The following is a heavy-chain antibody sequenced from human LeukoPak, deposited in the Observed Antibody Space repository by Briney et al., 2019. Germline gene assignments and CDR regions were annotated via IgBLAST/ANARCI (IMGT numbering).Heavy chain of an antibody. CDR3: AEGGFGVVRYYFDY. D-gene: IGHD3-3*01. Sequence: GGSLRLSCAASGFTFSSYGMHWVRQAPGKGLEWVAVISYDGSNKYYADSVKGRFTISRDNSKNTLYLQMNSLRAEDTAAYYCAEGGFGVVRYYFDYWGQGTLVTVSS. CDR2: ISYDGSNK. CDR1: GFTFSSYG. J-gene: IGHJ4*02. V-gene: IGHV3-30*18.